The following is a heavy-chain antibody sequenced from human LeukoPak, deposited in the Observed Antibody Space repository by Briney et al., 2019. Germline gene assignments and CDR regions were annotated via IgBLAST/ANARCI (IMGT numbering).Heavy chain of an antibody. CDR2: IHPASANT. V-gene: IGHV1-2*02. CDR3: ARDCRPANL. J-gene: IGHJ4*02. Sequence: SVKLSCKASGYTFTEHFIHWVRQAPGQGLQYMGWIHPASANTVYAQMFHGRVTLTRDTPATTTYMELSGLRSDDTAVYYCARDCRPANLWGQGAQGPVSS. D-gene: IGHD1-7*01. CDR1: GYTFTEHF.